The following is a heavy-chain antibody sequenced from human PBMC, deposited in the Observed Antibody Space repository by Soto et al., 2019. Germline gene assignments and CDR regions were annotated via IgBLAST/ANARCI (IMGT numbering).Heavy chain of an antibody. CDR1: GFTFSSYG. CDR3: ARDQGHRGVGPYSWYRPDYYYYGMDV. D-gene: IGHD6-13*01. V-gene: IGHV3-33*01. CDR2: IWYDGSNK. J-gene: IGHJ6*02. Sequence: GGSLRLSCAASGFTFSSYGMHWVRQAPGKGLEWVAVIWYDGSNKYYADSVKGRFTISRDNSKNTLYLQMNSLRAEDTAVYYCARDQGHRGVGPYSWYRPDYYYYGMDVWGQGTTVTVSS.